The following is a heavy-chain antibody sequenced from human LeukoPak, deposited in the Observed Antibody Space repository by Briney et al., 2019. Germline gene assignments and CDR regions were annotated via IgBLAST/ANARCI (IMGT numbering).Heavy chain of an antibody. J-gene: IGHJ4*02. D-gene: IGHD5-18*01. V-gene: IGHV3-11*03. CDR2: ISSSSGYT. CDR1: GFTFSDYY. CDR3: AKLVYGYFRGFDY. Sequence: GGSLRLSCAASGFTFSDYYMSWLRQAPGKGLEWVSYISSSSGYTNYADSVKGRFTISRDNAKNTLYLQMNSLRAEDTAVYYCAKLVYGYFRGFDYWGQGTLVTVSS.